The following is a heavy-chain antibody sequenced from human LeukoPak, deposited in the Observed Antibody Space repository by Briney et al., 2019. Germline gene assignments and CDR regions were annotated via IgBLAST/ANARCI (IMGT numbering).Heavy chain of an antibody. Sequence: PSETLSLTCAVSGGSISSRNWWSWVRQPPGKGLEWIGEIYHSGSTNYNPSLKSRVTISVDTSKNQFSLKLSSVTAADTAVYYCARRPAVAGTSTFGYWGQGTLVTVSS. D-gene: IGHD6-19*01. CDR3: ARRPAVAGTSTFGY. J-gene: IGHJ4*02. CDR1: GGSISSRNW. CDR2: IYHSGST. V-gene: IGHV4-4*02.